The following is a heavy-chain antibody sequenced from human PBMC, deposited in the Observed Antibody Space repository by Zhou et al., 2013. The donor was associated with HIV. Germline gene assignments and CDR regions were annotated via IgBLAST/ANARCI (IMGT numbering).Heavy chain of an antibody. CDR2: IIPILGIA. V-gene: IGHV1-69*04. D-gene: IGHD2-15*01. CDR1: GGTFSSYA. Sequence: QVQLVQSGAEVKKPGSSVKVSCKASGGTFSSYAISWVRQAPGQGLEWMGRIIPILGIANYAQKFQGRVTITADKSTSTAYMELSSLRSEDTAVYYCATRGYCSGGSCSYYYYYMDVWGKGTTVTVSS. CDR3: ATRGYCSGGSCSYYYYYMDV. J-gene: IGHJ6*03.